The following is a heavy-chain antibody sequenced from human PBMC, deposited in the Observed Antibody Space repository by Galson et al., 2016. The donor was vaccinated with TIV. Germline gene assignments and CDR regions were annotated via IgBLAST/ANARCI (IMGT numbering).Heavy chain of an antibody. D-gene: IGHD2-21*01. J-gene: IGHJ4*02. V-gene: IGHV1-2*02. CDR1: GYRFIGYY. Sequence: SVKVSCKASGYRFIGYYIHWVRQAPGRGPEWMGCINPGNGDTKYAQIFQGSVTLTWDTSVSTAYMELTSLRSDDTAVYFCAKESDWGVAEFDFWVQGTPVSVSS. CDR3: AKESDWGVAEFDF. CDR2: INPGNGDT.